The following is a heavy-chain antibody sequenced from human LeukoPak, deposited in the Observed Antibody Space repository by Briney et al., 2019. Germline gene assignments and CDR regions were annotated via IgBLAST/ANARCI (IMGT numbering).Heavy chain of an antibody. CDR2: IKQDRSEK. CDR1: GFTFSNYW. Sequence: GGSLRLSCAASGFTFSNYWMNWVRQAPGKGLEWVANIKQDRSEKYYVDSVKGRFTISRDNAKNTLYLQMNSLRAEDTAVYYCAKGPLLWDWGQGTLVTVSS. J-gene: IGHJ4*02. V-gene: IGHV3-7*03. D-gene: IGHD2/OR15-2a*01. CDR3: AKGPLLWD.